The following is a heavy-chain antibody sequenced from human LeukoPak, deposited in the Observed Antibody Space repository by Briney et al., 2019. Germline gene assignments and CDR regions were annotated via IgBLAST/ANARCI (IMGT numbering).Heavy chain of an antibody. CDR2: ISGSGGST. CDR1: GFTFSSYA. V-gene: IGHV3-23*01. J-gene: IGHJ4*02. D-gene: IGHD3-10*01. CDR3: AKDHENRVRGVISTYFDY. Sequence: PGGSLRLSCAASGFTFSSYAMRWVRQAPGKGLEWVSAISGSGGSTYYADSVKGRFTISRDNPKNTLYLQMNSLRAEDTAVYYCAKDHENRVRGVISTYFDYWGQGTLVTVSS.